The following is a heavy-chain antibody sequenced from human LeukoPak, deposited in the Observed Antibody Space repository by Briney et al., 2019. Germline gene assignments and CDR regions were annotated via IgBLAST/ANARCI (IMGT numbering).Heavy chain of an antibody. J-gene: IGHJ6*02. CDR2: TYYRSKWYN. CDR3: ARGAYGDYGYYYYYGMDV. D-gene: IGHD4-17*01. CDR1: GDSVSSNSAA. V-gene: IGHV6-1*01. Sequence: QTLSLTCAISGDSVSSNSAAWNWIRQSPSRGPEWLGRTYYRSKWYNDYAVSLKSRITINPDTSKNQFSLQLNSVTPEDTAVYYCARGAYGDYGYYYYYGMDVWGQGTTVTVSS.